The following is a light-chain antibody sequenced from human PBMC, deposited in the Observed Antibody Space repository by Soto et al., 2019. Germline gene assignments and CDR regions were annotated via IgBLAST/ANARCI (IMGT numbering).Light chain of an antibody. CDR1: NIGSES. Sequence: SYELTQPPSVSVAPGQTASIACGGDNIGSESGHWYQQKPGQAPVLVVYDDSDRPSGIPERFSGSKSGDTATLTVSRVEAGDEADYYCQVWDSSAVSWVFGGGTKLTVL. CDR2: DDS. J-gene: IGLJ3*02. CDR3: QVWDSSAVSWV. V-gene: IGLV3-21*02.